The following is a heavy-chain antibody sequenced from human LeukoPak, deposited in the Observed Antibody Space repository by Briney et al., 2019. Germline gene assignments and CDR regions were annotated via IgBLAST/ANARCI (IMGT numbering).Heavy chain of an antibody. CDR1: GFTFRSYG. J-gene: IGHJ4*02. CDR2: IWSDGSQQ. D-gene: IGHD1-7*01. CDR3: ARGITGTRTYDY. V-gene: IGHV3-33*01. Sequence: GMSLRLSCAASGFTFRSYGMHWVRQAQGKGLEWVAVIWSDGSQQHYANSVKGRFTISRDNSKNTLYLQMNSLRAEETAVYYCARGITGTRTYDYWGQGTLVTVSS.